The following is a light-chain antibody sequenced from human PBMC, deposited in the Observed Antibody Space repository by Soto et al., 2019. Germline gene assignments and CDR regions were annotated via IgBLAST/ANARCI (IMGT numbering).Light chain of an antibody. Sequence: IVLTQSPGTLSLSPGERATLSCRASQSVSASHLAWYQQKPGQAPRLLIYGASSRATGIPDRFSGSGSGTDFTLTISRLEPEDFAVYYCQQYGSSPRTFGQGTKVDIK. J-gene: IGKJ1*01. CDR2: GAS. V-gene: IGKV3-20*01. CDR3: QQYGSSPRT. CDR1: QSVSASH.